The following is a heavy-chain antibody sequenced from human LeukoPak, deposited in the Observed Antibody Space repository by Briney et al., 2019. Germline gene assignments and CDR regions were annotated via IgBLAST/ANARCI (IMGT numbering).Heavy chain of an antibody. Sequence: GGSLKLSCAASGFSFSSYAMSWVRQAPGKGLEWVSSISGSGDNTYYAESVKGRFTISSDGSRNMLFLHMSRLRAEDTAIYYCARQPYNYYYLDVWGKGTTVTVSS. V-gene: IGHV3-23*01. CDR1: GFSFSSYA. CDR2: ISGSGDNT. D-gene: IGHD1-14*01. CDR3: ARQPYNYYYLDV. J-gene: IGHJ6*03.